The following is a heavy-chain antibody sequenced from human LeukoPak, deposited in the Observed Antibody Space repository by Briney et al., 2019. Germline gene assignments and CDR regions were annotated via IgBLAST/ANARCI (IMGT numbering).Heavy chain of an antibody. J-gene: IGHJ4*02. V-gene: IGHV1-2*02. CDR1: GCTFTDYY. CDR2: INPNSGGT. Sequence: SVNVSRKASGCTFTDYYMHWVGQAPGQGLEWMGWINPNSGGTNYAQKFQGRVTMTSDTSISSAYMELSRLRSDDTAVYCCARVVGYSGYDWGYWGQGTLVTVSS. CDR3: ARVVGYSGYDWGY. D-gene: IGHD5-12*01.